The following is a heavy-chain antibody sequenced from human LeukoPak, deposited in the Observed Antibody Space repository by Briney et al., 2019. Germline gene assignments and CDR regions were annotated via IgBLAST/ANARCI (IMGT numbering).Heavy chain of an antibody. D-gene: IGHD4-11*01. CDR3: ARDDDYSNLIDY. J-gene: IGHJ4*02. Sequence: PSETLSLTCAVYGGSFSGYYWSWIRQPPGKGLEWMGETNHSGSTNYNPSLKSRVTISVDTSKNQFSLKLSSVTAADTAVYYCARDDDYSNLIDYWGQGTLVTVSS. CDR2: TNHSGST. V-gene: IGHV4-34*01. CDR1: GGSFSGYY.